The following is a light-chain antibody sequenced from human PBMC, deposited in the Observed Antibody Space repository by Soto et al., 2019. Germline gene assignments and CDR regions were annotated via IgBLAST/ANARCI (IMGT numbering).Light chain of an antibody. CDR2: AVS. Sequence: DVQMTQSPSSLSASVGDRVTITCRASQSISSYLNWYQQKPGRAPRLLIYAVSILQSGVPSRFSGSGSGIDFTLTISGLQPEDFVVYYCQQSHRAPLTFGGGTTVEIK. CDR1: QSISSY. CDR3: QQSHRAPLT. V-gene: IGKV1-39*01. J-gene: IGKJ4*01.